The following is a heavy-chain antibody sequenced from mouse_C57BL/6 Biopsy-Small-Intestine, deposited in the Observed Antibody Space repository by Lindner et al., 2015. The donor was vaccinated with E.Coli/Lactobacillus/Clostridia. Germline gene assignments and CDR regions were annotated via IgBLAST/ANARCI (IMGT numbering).Heavy chain of an antibody. V-gene: IGHV3-1*01. D-gene: IGHD1-1*01. CDR1: GYSITSGYD. CDR3: ARGYYGSSYGYYFDY. Sequence: LQESGPGMVKPSQSLSLTCTVTGYSITSGYDWHWIRHFPGNKLEWMGYISYSGSTNYNPSLKSRISITHDTSKNHFFLKLNSVTTEDTATYYCARGYYGSSYGYYFDYWGQGTTLTVSS. CDR2: ISYSGST. J-gene: IGHJ2*01.